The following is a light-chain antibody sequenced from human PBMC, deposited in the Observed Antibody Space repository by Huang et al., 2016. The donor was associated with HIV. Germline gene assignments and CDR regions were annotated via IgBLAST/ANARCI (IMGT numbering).Light chain of an antibody. V-gene: IGKV1-39*01. CDR1: QSIGRY. Sequence: DVQMTQSPSSLSASVGDRVTISCRASQSIGRYLNWYQQKPGKAPKLLFYAASSLQSGVPSRFSGSASGTDFTLTIDSLQAEDFATYYCQQSYSFTWTFGQGTKVEIK. CDR3: QQSYSFTWT. CDR2: AAS. J-gene: IGKJ1*01.